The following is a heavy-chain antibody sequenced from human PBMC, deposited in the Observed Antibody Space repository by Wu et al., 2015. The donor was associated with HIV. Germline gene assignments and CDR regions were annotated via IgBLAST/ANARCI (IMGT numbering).Heavy chain of an antibody. D-gene: IGHD2-15*01. Sequence: QVQLVQSGAEVKKPGASVRISCKAYGFTFASYGFSWVRQAPGQGLEWMGWINPNSDDTNYAQMFQGRVTMTRDTSINTGYLEMSNLTSDDTAVYYCARARYCSGGNSCRSWFDPGAREPWSPSPQ. CDR2: INPNSDDT. CDR1: GFTFASYG. J-gene: IGHJ5*02. V-gene: IGHV1-2*02. CDR3: ARARYCSGGNSCRSWFDP.